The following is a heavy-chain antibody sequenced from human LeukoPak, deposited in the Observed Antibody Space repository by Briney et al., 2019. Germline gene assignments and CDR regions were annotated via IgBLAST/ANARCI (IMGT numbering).Heavy chain of an antibody. CDR3: AKPLEYSSSWYAFDI. J-gene: IGHJ3*02. V-gene: IGHV3-23*01. CDR2: ISGSGGST. Sequence: GGSLRLSCAASGFTFSSYWMHWVRQAPGKGLEWVSAISGSGGSTYYADSVKGRFTISRDNSKNTLYLQMNSLRAEDTAVYYCAKPLEYSSSWYAFDIWGQGTMVTVSS. D-gene: IGHD6-13*01. CDR1: GFTFSSYW.